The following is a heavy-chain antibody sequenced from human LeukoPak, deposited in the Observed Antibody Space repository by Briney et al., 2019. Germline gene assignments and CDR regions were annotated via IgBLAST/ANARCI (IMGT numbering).Heavy chain of an antibody. CDR1: GVSIGSDGYC. CDR2: TYYSGST. J-gene: IGHJ5*02. V-gene: IGHV4-30-4*08. Sequence: PSETLSLTCSVSGVSIGSDGYCWNWLRQHPGKGLEWIGYTYYSGSTYYNPSLKNRLSISVDTSKNQFSLNLSSVTAADTAVYYCARPYYYDSRIDPWGQGTLVTVSS. CDR3: ARPYYYDSRIDP. D-gene: IGHD3-22*01.